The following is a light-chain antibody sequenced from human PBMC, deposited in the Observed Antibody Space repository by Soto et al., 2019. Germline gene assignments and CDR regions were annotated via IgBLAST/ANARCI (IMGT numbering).Light chain of an antibody. CDR3: QQSYSTPWT. CDR1: QDISNY. Sequence: DIQMTQSPSSLSASVGDRVTITCQASQDISNYLNWYQQKPGKAPKLLIYDASNLETGVPSRFSGSGSGTDFTFTICSLQPEDIATYYCQQSYSTPWTFGQGTKV. J-gene: IGKJ1*01. CDR2: DAS. V-gene: IGKV1-33*01.